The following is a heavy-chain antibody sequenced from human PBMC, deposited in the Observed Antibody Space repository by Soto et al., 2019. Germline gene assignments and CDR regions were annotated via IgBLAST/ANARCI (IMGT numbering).Heavy chain of an antibody. Sequence: LRLSCAASGFTFSSYGMHWVRQAPGKGLEWVAVISYDGSNKYYADSVKGRFTISRDNSKNTLYLQMNSLRAEDTAVYYCAKDFYYYDSSGYPAGDYGMDVWGQGTTVTVSS. V-gene: IGHV3-30*18. J-gene: IGHJ6*02. CDR1: GFTFSSYG. CDR2: ISYDGSNK. D-gene: IGHD3-22*01. CDR3: AKDFYYYDSSGYPAGDYGMDV.